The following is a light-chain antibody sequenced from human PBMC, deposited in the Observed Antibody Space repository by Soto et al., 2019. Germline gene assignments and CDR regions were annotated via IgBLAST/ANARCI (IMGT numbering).Light chain of an antibody. CDR3: ATWDDSLSGWV. V-gene: IGLV1-47*02. J-gene: IGLJ3*02. CDR1: NSNIGSNF. CDR2: SYN. Sequence: QSVLTQPPSASGTPGQRVTISRSGTNSNIGSNFVYWYQHLPGTTPKLLVFSYNQRPSGVPDRFSGSKSGSSASLAISGLRSEDEADYYCATWDDSLSGWVFGGGTELTVL.